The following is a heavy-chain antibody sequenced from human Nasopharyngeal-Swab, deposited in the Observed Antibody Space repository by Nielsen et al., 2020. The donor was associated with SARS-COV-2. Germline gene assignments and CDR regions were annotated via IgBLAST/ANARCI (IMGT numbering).Heavy chain of an antibody. CDR3: ARGSTVTTFYYYYYGMDV. Sequence: GSLRLSCAVYGGSFSGYYWSWIRQPPGKGLEWIGEINHSGSTNYNPPLKSRVTISVDTSKNQFSLKLSSVTAADTAVYYCARGSTVTTFYYYYYGMDVWGQGTTVTVSS. V-gene: IGHV4-34*01. CDR2: INHSGST. D-gene: IGHD4-17*01. J-gene: IGHJ6*02. CDR1: GGSFSGYY.